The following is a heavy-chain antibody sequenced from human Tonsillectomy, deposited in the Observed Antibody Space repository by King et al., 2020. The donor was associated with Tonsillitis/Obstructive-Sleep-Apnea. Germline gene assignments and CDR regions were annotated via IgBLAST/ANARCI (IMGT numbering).Heavy chain of an antibody. CDR1: GGSFSGYY. J-gene: IGHJ4*02. Sequence: VQLQQWGAGLLKPSETLSLTCAVYGGSFSGYYWSWIRQPPGKGLEWIGEINHSGSTNYNPSLKSRVTISVDTSKNQFSLKLSSVTAADTAVYYCASEGEYCSGGSCYSGNFNFDYWGQGTLVTVSS. D-gene: IGHD2-15*01. V-gene: IGHV4-34*01. CDR3: ASEGEYCSGGSCYSGNFNFDY. CDR2: INHSGST.